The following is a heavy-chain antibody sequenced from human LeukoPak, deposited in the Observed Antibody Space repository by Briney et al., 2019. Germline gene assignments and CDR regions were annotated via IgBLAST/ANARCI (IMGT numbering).Heavy chain of an antibody. CDR2: ISSSSSYI. D-gene: IGHD4-17*01. CDR1: GCTFSSYS. J-gene: IGHJ4*02. CDR3: AREAPVTTYSLFDY. Sequence: GGSLRLSCAASGCTFSSYSMNWVRQAPGKGLEWVSSISSSSSYIYYADSVKGRFTISRDNAKNSLYLQMNSLRAEDTAVYYCAREAPVTTYSLFDYWGQGTLVTVSS. V-gene: IGHV3-21*01.